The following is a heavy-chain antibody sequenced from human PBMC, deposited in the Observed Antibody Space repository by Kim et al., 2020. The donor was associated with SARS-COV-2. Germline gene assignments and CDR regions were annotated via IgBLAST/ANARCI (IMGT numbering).Heavy chain of an antibody. V-gene: IGHV3-23*01. D-gene: IGHD1-26*01. J-gene: IGHJ4*01. CDR1: GYTFSSYA. Sequence: GGSLRLSCAASGYTFSSYAMTWVRQAPGKGLEWVAAVSAAGLRTYYADSLKGRFTISRDNSKNTVNLQMNSLRPEDSALYYCAKNQSGTKQEWNSDY. CDR2: VSAAGLRT. CDR3: AKNQSGTKQEWNSDY.